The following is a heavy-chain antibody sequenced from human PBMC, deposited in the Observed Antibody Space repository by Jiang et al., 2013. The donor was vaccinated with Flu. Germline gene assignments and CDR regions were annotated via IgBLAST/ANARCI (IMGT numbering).Heavy chain of an antibody. CDR2: ISGYNGNT. Sequence: QSGAEVKKPGASVKVSCKASGYIFTSYGISWVRQAPGQGLEWMGWISGYNGNTNYAQKVQGRVTMTTDTSTSTAYMELRSLGSDDTAVYYCARDHPTGGYDFYYYYGMDVWGKGTTVTVSS. J-gene: IGHJ6*04. D-gene: IGHD5-12*01. CDR3: ARDHPTGGYDFYYYYGMDV. V-gene: IGHV1-18*01. CDR1: GYIFTSYG.